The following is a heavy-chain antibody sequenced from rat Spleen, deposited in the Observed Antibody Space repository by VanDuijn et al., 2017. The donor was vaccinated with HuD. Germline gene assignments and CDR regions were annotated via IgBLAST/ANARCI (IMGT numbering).Heavy chain of an antibody. Sequence: EVQLVESDGGLVQPGRSLKLSCAASGFTFSDYYMAWVRQAPTKGLEWVATINYDGSSTYYRDSVKGRFTISRDNAKSTLYLQMDSLRSEDTATYYCARHRIGTTGVNFDYWGQGVMVTVSS. CDR3: ARHRIGTTGVNFDY. CDR2: INYDGSST. D-gene: IGHD1-5*01. V-gene: IGHV5-29*01. CDR1: GFTFSDYY. J-gene: IGHJ2*01.